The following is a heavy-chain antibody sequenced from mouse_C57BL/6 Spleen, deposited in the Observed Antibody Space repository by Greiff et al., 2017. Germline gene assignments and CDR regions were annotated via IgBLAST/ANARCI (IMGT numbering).Heavy chain of an antibody. CDR3: ARKNFDY. J-gene: IGHJ2*01. CDR2: IYPRSGNT. V-gene: IGHV1-81*01. CDR1: GYTFTSYG. Sequence: VQLQQSGAELARPGASVKLSCKASGYTFTSYGISWVKQRTGQGLEWIGEIYPRSGNTYYNEKFKGKATLTADKSSSTAYMELRSLTSEDSAVYFWARKNFDYWGQGTTLTVSS.